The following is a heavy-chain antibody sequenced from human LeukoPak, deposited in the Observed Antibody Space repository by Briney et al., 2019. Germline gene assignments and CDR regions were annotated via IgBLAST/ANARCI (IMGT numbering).Heavy chain of an antibody. V-gene: IGHV4-4*02. CDR1: GGSINNHKW. Sequence: SETLSLTCAVSGGSINNHKWWSWIRQSPGKGLEWLGEIFYTGSPNYNPSFKSRITMSVDKSNNQFSLILASVTVADTAVYYCARDGNSYYDHWGQGILVTVTS. D-gene: IGHD4-11*01. CDR3: ARDGNSYYDH. CDR2: IFYTGSP. J-gene: IGHJ5*02.